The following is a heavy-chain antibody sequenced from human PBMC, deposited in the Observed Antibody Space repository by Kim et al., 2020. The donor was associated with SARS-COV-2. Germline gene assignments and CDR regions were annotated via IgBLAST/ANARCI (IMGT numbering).Heavy chain of an antibody. CDR3: ARGQHYYESVTLLDN. J-gene: IGHJ4*02. Sequence: GESLKISCKGSGYTFASYWIAWVRQTPGRGLEWMGIIYPGDSDTRYSPSFQGHISISGDKSINTAYLQLSSLKASDTGIYYCARGQHYYESVTLLDNWGQGTPVTVSS. V-gene: IGHV5-51*01. CDR2: IYPGDSDT. CDR1: GYTFASYW. D-gene: IGHD3-22*01.